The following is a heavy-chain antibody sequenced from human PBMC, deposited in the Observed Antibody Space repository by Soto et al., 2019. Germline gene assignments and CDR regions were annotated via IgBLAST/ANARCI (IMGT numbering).Heavy chain of an antibody. D-gene: IGHD6-13*01. CDR3: AKSYSSNWYDYFDY. CDR2: ISGSGGST. V-gene: IGHV3-23*01. CDR1: EFTFSTYA. Sequence: GSLRLSCAASEFTFSTYAMSWVRQAPGKGLGWVSAISGSGGSTYYADSVKGRFTISRDTSKNTLYLQMNSLRAEDTALYYCAKSYSSNWYDYFDYWGQGTLVTVSS. J-gene: IGHJ4*02.